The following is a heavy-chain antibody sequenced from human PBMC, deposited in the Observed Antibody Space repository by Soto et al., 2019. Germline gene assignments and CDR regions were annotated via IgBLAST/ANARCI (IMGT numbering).Heavy chain of an antibody. D-gene: IGHD5-18*01. CDR2: IIPMFGTA. CDR1: GGTFSTYA. Sequence: QVQLVQSGAEVKKPESSVKVSCKAPGGTFSTYAISWVRQAPGQGLEWMGGIIPMFGTANYAQRFQARVTITAYEATNTVDMELSSRRSEDTDVYFCASYIQLWLRRINNGYSGWGQGTLVTVSS. J-gene: IGHJ4*02. CDR3: ASYIQLWLRRINNGYSG. V-gene: IGHV1-69*12.